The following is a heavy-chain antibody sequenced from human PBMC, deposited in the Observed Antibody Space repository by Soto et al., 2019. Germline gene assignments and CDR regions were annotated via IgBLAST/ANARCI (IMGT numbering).Heavy chain of an antibody. CDR2: ISWNSGSI. CDR3: AKDIGGTGYYYYGMDV. V-gene: IGHV3-9*01. J-gene: IGHJ6*02. Sequence: GGSLRLSCAASGFTFDGYAMHWVRQAPGKGLEWVSGISWNSGSIGYADSVKGRFTISRDNAKNSLYLQMNSLRAEDTALYYCAKDIGGTGYYYYGMDVWGQGTTVTVSS. D-gene: IGHD2-15*01. CDR1: GFTFDGYA.